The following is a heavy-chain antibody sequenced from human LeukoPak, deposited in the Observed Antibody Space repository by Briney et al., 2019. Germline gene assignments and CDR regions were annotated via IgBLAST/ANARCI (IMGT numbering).Heavy chain of an antibody. Sequence: GGSLRLSCAASGFTFSAYWMHWVRQAPGKGLEWVSGISSSSSYIFYADSVKGRFTISRDNAKNSLYLQMNSLRAEDTAVYYCVRDKGAVAGTAIFDYWGQGTLVTVSS. D-gene: IGHD6-19*01. J-gene: IGHJ4*02. CDR3: VRDKGAVAGTAIFDY. CDR1: GFTFSAYW. V-gene: IGHV3-21*01. CDR2: ISSSSSYI.